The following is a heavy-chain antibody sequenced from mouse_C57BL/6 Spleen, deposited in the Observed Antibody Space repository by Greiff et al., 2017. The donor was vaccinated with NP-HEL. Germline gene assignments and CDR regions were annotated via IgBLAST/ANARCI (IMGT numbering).Heavy chain of an antibody. J-gene: IGHJ2*01. CDR3: ASFHYDAGFDY. CDR2: ISDGGSYT. D-gene: IGHD2-4*01. CDR1: GFTFSSYA. Sequence: EVQGLESGGGLVKPGGSLKLSCAASGFTFSSYAMSWVRQTPEKRLEWVATISDGGSYTYYPDNVKGRFTISRDNAKNNLYLQMSHLKSEDTAMYYCASFHYDAGFDYWGQGTTLTVSS. V-gene: IGHV5-4*01.